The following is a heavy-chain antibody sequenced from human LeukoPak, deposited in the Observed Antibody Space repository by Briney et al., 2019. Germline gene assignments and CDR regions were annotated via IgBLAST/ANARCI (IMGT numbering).Heavy chain of an antibody. CDR3: ARHSGATVPAALNY. CDR1: GGPLSSYY. CDR2: IYYSGGT. V-gene: IGHV4-59*08. Sequence: SETLSLTCTVSGGPLSSYYWSWIRQPPGKGLEWIGYIYYSGGTNYNPSRKSRVTISVDTSKNQFSLKLSSVTAADTAGYYCARHSGATVPAALNYWGQGTLVTVSS. J-gene: IGHJ4*02. D-gene: IGHD2-2*01.